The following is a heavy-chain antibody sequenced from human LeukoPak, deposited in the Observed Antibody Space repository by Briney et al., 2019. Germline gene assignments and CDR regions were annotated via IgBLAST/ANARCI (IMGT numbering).Heavy chain of an antibody. V-gene: IGHV3-21*01. CDR3: ARGYSGYGLFDY. J-gene: IGHJ4*02. D-gene: IGHD5-12*01. Sequence: GGSLRLSCAASGFTFSSYSMNWVRQAPGKGLEWVSSISSSSSYIYYTDSVKGRFTISRDNAKNSLYLQMNSLRAEDTAVYYCARGYSGYGLFDYWGQGTLVTVSS. CDR2: ISSSSSYI. CDR1: GFTFSSYS.